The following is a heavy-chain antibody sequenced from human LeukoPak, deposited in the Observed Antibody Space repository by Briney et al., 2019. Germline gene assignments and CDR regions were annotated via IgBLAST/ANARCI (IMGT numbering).Heavy chain of an antibody. D-gene: IGHD3-10*01. J-gene: IGHJ4*01. CDR3: ARASDHYYSEY. V-gene: IGHV3-7*02. CDR2: IKQDGSEK. Sequence: GGSLRLSCTASGFTFSSYWMNWVRQAPGKGLEWVANIKQDGSEKYYVDSVKGRFTISRDNAKNSLYLQMNSLRAEDTAVYYCARASDHYYSEYWGHGTLVTVSS. CDR1: GFTFSSYW.